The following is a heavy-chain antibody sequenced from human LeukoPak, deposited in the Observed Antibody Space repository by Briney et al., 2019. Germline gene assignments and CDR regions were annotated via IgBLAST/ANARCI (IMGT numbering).Heavy chain of an antibody. CDR1: GFTFSSHA. Sequence: GGSLRLSCAASGFTFSSHAMSWVRQAPGKGLEWVSAISGSGGSTYYADSVKGRFTISRDNSKNTLYLQMNSLRAEDTAVYYCANFDPRPPTFDYWGQGTLVTVSS. CDR3: ANFDPRPPTFDY. V-gene: IGHV3-23*01. J-gene: IGHJ4*02. CDR2: ISGSGGST.